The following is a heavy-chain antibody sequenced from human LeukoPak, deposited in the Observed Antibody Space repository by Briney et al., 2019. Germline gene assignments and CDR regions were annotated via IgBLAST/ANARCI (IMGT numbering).Heavy chain of an antibody. CDR1: GFTFSSYG. CDR2: IRYDGSNK. D-gene: IGHD3-16*01. Sequence: GGSLRLSCAASGFTFSSYGMHWVRQAPGKGLEWVAFIRYDGSNKYYADSVKGRFTISRDNSKNTLYLQMNSLRAEDTAVYYCATIMITFGGVIGGFDYWGQGTLVTVSS. CDR3: ATIMITFGGVIGGFDY. V-gene: IGHV3-30*02. J-gene: IGHJ4*02.